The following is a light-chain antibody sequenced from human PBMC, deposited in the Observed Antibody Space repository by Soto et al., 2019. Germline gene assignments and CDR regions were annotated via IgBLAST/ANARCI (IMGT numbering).Light chain of an antibody. CDR1: SSDVGGYNC. Sequence: QSVLTQPASVSGSPGQSITSSCTGTSSDVGGYNCVSWYQQHPGKAPKLMIYDVSNRPSGVSNRFSGSKSGNTASLTISGLQAEDEADYYCSSYTSGSTLYVFGSGTKVTVL. J-gene: IGLJ1*01. CDR3: SSYTSGSTLYV. V-gene: IGLV2-14*01. CDR2: DVS.